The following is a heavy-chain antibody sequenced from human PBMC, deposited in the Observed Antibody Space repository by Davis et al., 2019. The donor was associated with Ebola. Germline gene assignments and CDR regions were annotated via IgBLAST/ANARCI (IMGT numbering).Heavy chain of an antibody. D-gene: IGHD3-10*01. Sequence: ASVKVSCKASGYTFTGYYMHWVRQAPGQGLEWMGWINPHNGNTNYAQNVQGRVIMTSDTATTTAYMEVGSLRSEDTAVYYCARDISLYYYGWFDPWGQGTLVTVSS. V-gene: IGHV1-18*04. CDR3: ARDISLYYYGWFDP. CDR1: GYTFTGYY. J-gene: IGHJ5*02. CDR2: INPHNGNT.